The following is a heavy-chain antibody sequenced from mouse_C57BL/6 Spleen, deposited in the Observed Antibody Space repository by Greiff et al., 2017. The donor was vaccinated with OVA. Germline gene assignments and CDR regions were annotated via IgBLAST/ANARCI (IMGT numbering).Heavy chain of an antibody. D-gene: IGHD1-1*01. V-gene: IGHV3-6*01. CDR3: AREGYGSSVDY. CDR2: ISYDGSN. CDR1: GYSITSGYF. Sequence: DVKLQESGPGLVKPSQSLSLSCSVSGYSITSGYFWNWIRQFPGNKLEWVGYISYDGSNNYNPYLKNQISITRDTSKNQFFLKLNSVTTEDTATYYCAREGYGSSVDYWGQGTTLTVSS. J-gene: IGHJ2*01.